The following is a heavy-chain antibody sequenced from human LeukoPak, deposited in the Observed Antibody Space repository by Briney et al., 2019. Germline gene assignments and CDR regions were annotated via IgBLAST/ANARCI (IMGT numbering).Heavy chain of an antibody. V-gene: IGHV4-34*01. Sequence: SETLSLTCAVYGGSFSGYYWSWIRQPPGKGLEWIGEINHSGSTNYNPSLKSRVTISVDTSKNQFSLKLSSVTAADTAVCYCAREDQYYGSGSFDYWGQGTLVTVSS. J-gene: IGHJ4*02. CDR1: GGSFSGYY. CDR2: INHSGST. CDR3: AREDQYYGSGSFDY. D-gene: IGHD3-10*01.